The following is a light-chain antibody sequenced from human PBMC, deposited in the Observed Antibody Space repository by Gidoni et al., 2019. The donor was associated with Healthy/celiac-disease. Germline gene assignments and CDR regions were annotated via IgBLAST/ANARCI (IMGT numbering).Light chain of an antibody. CDR1: QSVSSSY. J-gene: IGKJ4*01. CDR2: SAS. V-gene: IGKV3-20*01. Sequence: IVLTQSPGTLSLSPGERATLSCTASQSVSSSYLDWNQQKPGQAPRLRIHSASSRATGIPDRFSGSGSGTDFTLTNSRLEPEDFAVYYCQQYGSSPGLTFGGGTKVEIK. CDR3: QQYGSSPGLT.